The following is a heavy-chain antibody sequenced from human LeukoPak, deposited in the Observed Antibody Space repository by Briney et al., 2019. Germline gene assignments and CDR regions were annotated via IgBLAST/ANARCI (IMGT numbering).Heavy chain of an antibody. CDR2: INPKSGGT. CDR3: ARPLDEYNWSYNWFDP. J-gene: IGHJ5*02. Sequence: ASVKVSCKASGYTFTGYYMHWVRQAPGQGLEWMGWINPKSGGTNYAQKFQGRVTMTRDTSISTAYMELSRLRSDDTAVYDCARPLDEYNWSYNWFDPWGQGTLVTVSS. CDR1: GYTFTGYY. D-gene: IGHD1-1*01. V-gene: IGHV1-2*02.